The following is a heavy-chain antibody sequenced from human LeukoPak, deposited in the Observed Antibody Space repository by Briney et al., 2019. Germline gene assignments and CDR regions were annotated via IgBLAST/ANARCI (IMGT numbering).Heavy chain of an antibody. V-gene: IGHV4-61*08. CDR3: ATTYSTNHQHLSGVLDY. CDR2: ISYSGSA. Sequence: SETLSLTCTVSGASVTSGDYYWGWVRQPPGEGLEWIGYISYSGSANYKPSLKSRVTISVDTSKNQFSLKLTSVAAADTAVYYCATTYSTNHQHLSGVLDYWGQGTMVTVSS. J-gene: IGHJ4*02. D-gene: IGHD6-13*01. CDR1: GASVTSGDYY.